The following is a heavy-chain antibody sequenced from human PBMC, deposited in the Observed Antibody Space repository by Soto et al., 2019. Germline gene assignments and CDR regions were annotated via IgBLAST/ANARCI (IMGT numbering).Heavy chain of an antibody. D-gene: IGHD6-13*01. J-gene: IGHJ2*01. V-gene: IGHV3-33*01. Sequence: QVQLVESGGGVVQPGRSLRLSCAASGFTFSSYGMHWVRQAPGKGLEWVAVIWYDGSNKYYADSVKGRFTISRDNSKNTLYLQMNSLRAEDTAVYYCARDGSTAAGWWYFDLWGRGTLVTVSS. CDR2: IWYDGSNK. CDR1: GFTFSSYG. CDR3: ARDGSTAAGWWYFDL.